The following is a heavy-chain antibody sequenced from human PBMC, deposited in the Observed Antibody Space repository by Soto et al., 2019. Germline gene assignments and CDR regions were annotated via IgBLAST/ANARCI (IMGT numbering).Heavy chain of an antibody. CDR2: INHSGST. Sequence: PSETLSLTCAVYGGSFSGYYWSWIRQPPGKGLEWIGEINHSGSTNYNPSLKSRVTISVDTSKNQFSLKLSSVTAADTAVYYCARGEQQLAQGYYYYGMDVWGQGTTVTVAS. D-gene: IGHD6-13*01. J-gene: IGHJ6*02. V-gene: IGHV4-34*01. CDR3: ARGEQQLAQGYYYYGMDV. CDR1: GGSFSGYY.